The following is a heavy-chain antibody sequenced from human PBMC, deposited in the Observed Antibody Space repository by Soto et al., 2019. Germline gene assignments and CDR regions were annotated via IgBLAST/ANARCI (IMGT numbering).Heavy chain of an antibody. V-gene: IGHV3-49*03. CDR3: TREGVVVVTAIIY. D-gene: IGHD2-21*02. J-gene: IGHJ4*02. Sequence: GGSLRLSCTASGFTFGDYAMSWFRQAPGKGLEWVGFIRSKAYGGTTEYAASVKGRFTISRDDSKSIAYLQMNSLKTEDTAVYYCTREGVVVVTAIIYWGQGTLVTVSS. CDR2: IRSKAYGGTT. CDR1: GFTFGDYA.